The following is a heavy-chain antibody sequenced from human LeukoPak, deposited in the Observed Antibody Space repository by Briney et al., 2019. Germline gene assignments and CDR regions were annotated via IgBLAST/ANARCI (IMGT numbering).Heavy chain of an antibody. J-gene: IGHJ4*02. CDR2: ITGSGGNT. CDR3: ASHDSSGYYLYRYFTY. V-gene: IGHV3-23*01. CDR1: GFTFSNYA. Sequence: GGSLRLSCTASGFTFSNYAMSWVRQAPGQGLEWVSPITGSGGNTYYADSVKGRFTISRDNSKNTLYLQMNSLRVEDTAVYFCASHDSSGYYLYRYFTYWGQGTLVTVSS. D-gene: IGHD3-22*01.